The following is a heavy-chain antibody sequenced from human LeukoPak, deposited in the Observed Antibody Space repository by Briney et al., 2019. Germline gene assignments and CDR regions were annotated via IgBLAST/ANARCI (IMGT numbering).Heavy chain of an antibody. CDR1: GFTFSNAW. J-gene: IGHJ4*02. V-gene: IGHV3-15*01. Sequence: GGSLRLSCAASGFTFSNAWMSWVRDAPGKGLEWVGRIKSKTDGGTTDYAAPVKGRFTISRDDSKNTLYLQMNSLKTEDTAVYYCTTGITMVRGVIHLIDYWGQGTLVTVSS. CDR3: TTGITMVRGVIHLIDY. CDR2: IKSKTDGGTT. D-gene: IGHD3-10*01.